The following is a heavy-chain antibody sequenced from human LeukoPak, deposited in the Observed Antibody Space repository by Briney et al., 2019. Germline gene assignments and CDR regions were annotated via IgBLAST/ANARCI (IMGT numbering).Heavy chain of an antibody. CDR3: AKDFGIVVVPAAEN. CDR2: IRYDGSNK. J-gene: IGHJ4*02. D-gene: IGHD2-2*01. Sequence: GGSLRLSCAASGFTFSSYGMHWVRQAPGKGLEWVAFIRYDGSNKYYADSVKGRFTISRDNSKNTLYLQMNSLRAEDTAVYYCAKDFGIVVVPAAENWGQGTLVTVSS. CDR1: GFTFSSYG. V-gene: IGHV3-30*02.